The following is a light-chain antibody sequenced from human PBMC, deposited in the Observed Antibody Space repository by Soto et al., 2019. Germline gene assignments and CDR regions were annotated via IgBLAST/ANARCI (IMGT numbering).Light chain of an antibody. V-gene: IGLV2-23*01. CDR3: CSYEDITTSYV. CDR1: SSDVAIYDL. J-gene: IGLJ1*01. CDR2: EGS. Sequence: QCVLTQPASVSGSPGQSITLSCTGSSSDVAIYDLVSWYQQLPGKAPKLVISEGSKRASGVSNRFSGSKSGNTASLTISGLQAEDEADYYCCSYEDITTSYVFGTGTKVTVL.